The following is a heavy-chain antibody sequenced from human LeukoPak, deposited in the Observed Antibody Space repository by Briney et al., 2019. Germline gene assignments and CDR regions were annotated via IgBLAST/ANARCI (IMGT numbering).Heavy chain of an antibody. Sequence: GASVKVSCKASGYTFTSYDINWVRQATGQGLEWTGWMNPNSGNTGYAQKFQGRVTMTRNTSISTAYMELSSLRSEDTAVYYCARGPPYDYGDNWFDPWGQGTLVTVSS. CDR1: GYTFTSYD. V-gene: IGHV1-8*01. J-gene: IGHJ5*02. D-gene: IGHD4-17*01. CDR3: ARGPPYDYGDNWFDP. CDR2: MNPNSGNT.